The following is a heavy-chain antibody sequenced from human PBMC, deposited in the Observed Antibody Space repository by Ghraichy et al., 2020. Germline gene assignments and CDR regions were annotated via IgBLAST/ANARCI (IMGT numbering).Heavy chain of an antibody. J-gene: IGHJ6*02. CDR2: IYSGGST. V-gene: IGHV3-53*01. CDR3: ARGGGGVIVGIRDGMDV. D-gene: IGHD3-16*02. CDR1: GFTVSSNY. Sequence: LSLTCAASGFTVSSNYMSWVRQAPGKGLEWVSVIYSGGSTYYADSVTGRFTVSRDNSKNTLYLQMNSLRAEDTAVYYCARGGGGVIVGIRDGMDVWGQGTTVTVSS.